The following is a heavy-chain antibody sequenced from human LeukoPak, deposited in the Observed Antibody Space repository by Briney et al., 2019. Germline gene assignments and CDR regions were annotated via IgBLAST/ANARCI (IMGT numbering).Heavy chain of an antibody. CDR1: GESFSGYY. CDR2: INHSGST. CDR3: ARRTSSTLYYYYMDF. V-gene: IGHV4-34*01. J-gene: IGHJ6*03. D-gene: IGHD2-2*01. Sequence: SETLSLNCAVYGESFSGYYWSWIRQPPGKGLEWVGEINHSGSTNYNPSLKSRVSISVDTSKNQFSLKLSSVTAADTAVYYCARRTSSTLYYYYMDFWGRGTTVTVSS.